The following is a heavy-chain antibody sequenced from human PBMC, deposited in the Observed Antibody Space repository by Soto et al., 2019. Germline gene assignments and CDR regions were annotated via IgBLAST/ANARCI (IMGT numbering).Heavy chain of an antibody. CDR1: GFTFSSYA. J-gene: IGHJ4*02. CDR3: AREKATINYFDY. D-gene: IGHD5-12*01. V-gene: IGHV3-30-3*01. Sequence: QVQLVESGGGVVQPGRSLRLSCAASGFTFSSYAMHWVRQAPGKGLEWVAVISYDGSNKYYADSVKGRFTISRDNSKNTLYLQMNSLRAEDTAVYYCAREKATINYFDYWGQGTLVTVFS. CDR2: ISYDGSNK.